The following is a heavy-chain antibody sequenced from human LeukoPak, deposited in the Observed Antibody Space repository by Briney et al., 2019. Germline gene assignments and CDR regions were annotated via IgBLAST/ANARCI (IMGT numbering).Heavy chain of an antibody. Sequence: GASVNVSCKASGYTFTGYYMQWVRQAPGQGLEWMGWINPNSGGTNYAQKFQGRVTMTRDTSISTAYMELSRLRSDDTAVYYCARDLVGYYGSGSYPSDYWGQGTLVTVSS. J-gene: IGHJ4*02. D-gene: IGHD3-10*01. CDR3: ARDLVGYYGSGSYPSDY. V-gene: IGHV1-2*02. CDR2: INPNSGGT. CDR1: GYTFTGYY.